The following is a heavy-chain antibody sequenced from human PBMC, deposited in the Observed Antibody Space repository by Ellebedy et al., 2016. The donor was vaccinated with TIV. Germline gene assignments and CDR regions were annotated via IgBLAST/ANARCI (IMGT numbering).Heavy chain of an antibody. CDR2: NYYSGST. V-gene: IGHV4-59*01. D-gene: IGHD3-10*01. Sequence: MPSETLSLTCTVSGGSISSSYWSWIRQPPGTGLEWIGYNYYSGSTNYNPPLKSRVTISVDTSKNQFSLKLSSVTAADTAVYYCAKLRGGYWGQGTLVTVSS. CDR1: GGSISSSY. J-gene: IGHJ4*02. CDR3: AKLRGGY.